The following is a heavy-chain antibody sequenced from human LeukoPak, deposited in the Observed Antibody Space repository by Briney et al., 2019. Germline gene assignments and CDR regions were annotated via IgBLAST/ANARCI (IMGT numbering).Heavy chain of an antibody. J-gene: IGHJ4*02. Sequence: PSETLSLTCTVSGVSISSSNYYWGWVRQPPGKGLEWIGSFIYSGSTFYNPSLKSRVIISVDTSKNQFSLKLSSVTAADTAVYYCAKDRGLLWFGELAERAYLDYWGQGTLVTVSS. CDR3: AKDRGLLWFGELAERAYLDY. CDR2: FIYSGST. V-gene: IGHV4-39*07. D-gene: IGHD3-10*01. CDR1: GVSISSSNYY.